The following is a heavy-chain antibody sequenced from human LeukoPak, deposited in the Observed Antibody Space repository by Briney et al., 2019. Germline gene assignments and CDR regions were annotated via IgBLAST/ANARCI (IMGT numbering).Heavy chain of an antibody. Sequence: ASVKVSCKASGYTFTGYYMHWVRQAPGQGLEWMGWINPNSGGTNYAQKFQGRVTMTRDTSISTAYMELSRLRSDDMAVYYCARDPTYYDSSGYYMSYNWFDPWGQGTLVTVSS. D-gene: IGHD3-22*01. V-gene: IGHV1-2*02. CDR1: GYTFTGYY. CDR3: ARDPTYYDSSGYYMSYNWFDP. CDR2: INPNSGGT. J-gene: IGHJ5*02.